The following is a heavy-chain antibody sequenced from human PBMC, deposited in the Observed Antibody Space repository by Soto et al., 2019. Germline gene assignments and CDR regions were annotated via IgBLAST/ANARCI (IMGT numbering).Heavy chain of an antibody. CDR3: ASGGYTYGFSAMDV. V-gene: IGHV1-46*01. D-gene: IGHD5-18*01. J-gene: IGHJ6*02. CDR2: INPSGFST. CDR1: GYTFSSSY. Sequence: ASVKVSCKASGYTFSSSYIHWVRQAPGQGLEWMGLINPSGFSTDYAQTFQGRVTVTRDTSTSTVYMELSSLRSEDTAVYYCASGGYTYGFSAMDVWGPGTTVTVSS.